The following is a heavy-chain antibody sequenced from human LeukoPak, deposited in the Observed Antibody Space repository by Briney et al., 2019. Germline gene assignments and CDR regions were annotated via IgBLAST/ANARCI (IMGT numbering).Heavy chain of an antibody. Sequence: SETLSLTCAVYGGSFSGYYWSWIRQPPGKGLEWIGEINHSGSTNYNPSLKSRVTISVDTSKNQLSLKLSSVTAADTAVYYCASRGKYYDSSGESDYWGQGTLVTVSS. J-gene: IGHJ4*02. CDR3: ASRGKYYDSSGESDY. D-gene: IGHD3-22*01. CDR1: GGSFSGYY. V-gene: IGHV4-34*01. CDR2: INHSGST.